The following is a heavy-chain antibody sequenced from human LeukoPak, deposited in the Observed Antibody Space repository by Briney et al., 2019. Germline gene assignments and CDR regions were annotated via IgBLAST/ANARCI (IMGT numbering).Heavy chain of an antibody. D-gene: IGHD5-18*01. V-gene: IGHV1-46*01. CDR3: ARARTMVTGHYYYGMDV. CDR1: GYTFTSYY. CDR2: INPSGGST. J-gene: IGHJ6*02. Sequence: ASVKVPCKASGYTFTSYYMHWVRQAPGQGLEWMGIINPSGGSTSYAQKFQGRVTMTRDTSTSTVYMELSSLRSEDTAVYYCARARTMVTGHYYYGMDVWGQGTTVTVSS.